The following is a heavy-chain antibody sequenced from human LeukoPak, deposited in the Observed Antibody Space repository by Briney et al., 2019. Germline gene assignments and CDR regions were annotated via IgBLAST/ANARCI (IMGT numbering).Heavy chain of an antibody. CDR3: ARAARHSTVSVDP. D-gene: IGHD6-13*01. J-gene: IGHJ5*02. CDR2: INHSGST. V-gene: IGHV4-34*01. CDR1: GGSFSGYY. Sequence: SETLSLTCAVYGGSFSGYYWSWIRQPPGKGLEWIGEINHSGSTNYNPSLKSRVTISVDTSKNQFSLKLSSVTAADTAVYYCARAARHSTVSVDPWGQGTLVTVSS.